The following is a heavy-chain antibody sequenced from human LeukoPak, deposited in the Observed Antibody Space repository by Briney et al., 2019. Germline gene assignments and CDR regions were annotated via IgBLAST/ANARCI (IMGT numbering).Heavy chain of an antibody. CDR3: AREERIAVAGRVVWFDP. CDR2: INHSGST. J-gene: IGHJ5*02. CDR1: GGSFSGYY. D-gene: IGHD6-19*01. Sequence: SETLSLTCAVYGGSFSGYYWSWIRQPPGKGLEWIGEINHSGSTNYNPSLKSRVTISVDTSKNQFSLKLSSVTAADTAVYYCAREERIAVAGRVVWFDPWGQGTLDTVSS. V-gene: IGHV4-34*01.